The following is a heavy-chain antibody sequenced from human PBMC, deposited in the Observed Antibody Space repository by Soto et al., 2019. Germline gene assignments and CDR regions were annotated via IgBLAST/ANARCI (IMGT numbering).Heavy chain of an antibody. CDR2: INSDGSST. V-gene: IGHV3-74*01. CDR1: GFTFSSYW. CDR3: ARGPTYYDFWSDGYYYGMDF. J-gene: IGHJ6*02. D-gene: IGHD3-3*01. Sequence: GGSLRLSCAASGFTFSSYWMHWVRQAPGKGLVWVSRINSDGSSTSYAHSVKGRFTISRDNAKNTLYLQMNSLRAEDTAVYYCARGPTYYDFWSDGYYYGMDFWGQGTTVTVSS.